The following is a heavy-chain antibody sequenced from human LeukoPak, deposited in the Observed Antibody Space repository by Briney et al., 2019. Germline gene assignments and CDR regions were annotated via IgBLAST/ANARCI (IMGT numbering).Heavy chain of an antibody. J-gene: IGHJ4*02. Sequence: ASVKVSCKASGYTFTSYGISWVRQALGQGLEWMGWISAYNGNTNYAQKLQGRVTMTTDTSTSTAYMELRSLRSDDTAVYYCARDQEAYSGGDCYPGAYWGQGTLVTVSS. CDR2: ISAYNGNT. D-gene: IGHD2-21*02. CDR3: ARDQEAYSGGDCYPGAY. CDR1: GYTFTSYG. V-gene: IGHV1-18*01.